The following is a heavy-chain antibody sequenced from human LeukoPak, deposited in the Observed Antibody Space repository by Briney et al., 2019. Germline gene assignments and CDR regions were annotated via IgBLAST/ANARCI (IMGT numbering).Heavy chain of an antibody. D-gene: IGHD3-10*01. CDR3: AKAHVSRGIITQGLDY. Sequence: PGRSLRLSCAASGFTFSNYAMSWVRQAPGKGLEWVSSISGSDGRIYYGDSVKGRFTISRDNSKNTLYLQMNNLRAEDTALYYCAKAHVSRGIITQGLDYWGQGTLVTVSS. CDR1: GFTFSNYA. V-gene: IGHV3-23*01. CDR2: ISGSDGRI. J-gene: IGHJ4*02.